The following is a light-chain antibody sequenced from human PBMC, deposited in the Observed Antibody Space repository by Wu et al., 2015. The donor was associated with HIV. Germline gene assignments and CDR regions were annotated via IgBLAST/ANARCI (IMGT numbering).Light chain of an antibody. J-gene: IGKJ1*01. CDR1: QSVSSSY. CDR2: ATS. V-gene: IGKV3-20*01. Sequence: EIVLTQSPGTLSLSPGERATLSCRASQSVSSSYLAWYQQKPGQSPRLLIYATSSRATGIPDRFSGSGSGTDFTLTISRLEPEDFAVYYCQQYGSSPRTFGQGTEGG. CDR3: QQYGSSPRT.